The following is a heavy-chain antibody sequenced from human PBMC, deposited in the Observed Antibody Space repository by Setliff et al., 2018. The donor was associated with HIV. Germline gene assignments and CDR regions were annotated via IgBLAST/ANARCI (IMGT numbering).Heavy chain of an antibody. J-gene: IGHJ2*01. Sequence: PSETLSLTCAVSGYSISSDYYWGWIRQPPGKGLEWIGSLYHSGSTYYNPSLKSRVTISVDTAKNQFSLKLSSVTAADTAVYYCARDSCHGGGCYSLTAFDIWGRGTLVTVSS. D-gene: IGHD2-15*01. CDR1: GYSISSDYY. CDR3: ARDSCHGGGCYSLTAFDI. V-gene: IGHV4-38-2*02. CDR2: LYHSGST.